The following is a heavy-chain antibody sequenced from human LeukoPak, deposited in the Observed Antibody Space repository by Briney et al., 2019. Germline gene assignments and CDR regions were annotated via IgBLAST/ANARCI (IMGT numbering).Heavy chain of an antibody. CDR1: GGSISSRSYY. V-gene: IGHV4-39*01. CDR3: ARHGMQSGYDSYYYYYYYMDV. J-gene: IGHJ6*03. CDR2: IYYSGST. Sequence: SETLSLTCTVSGGSISSRSYYWGWIRQPPGKGLEWIGPIYYSGSTYYNPSLKSRVTISVDTSKNQFSLKLSSVTAADTAVYYCARHGMQSGYDSYYYYYYYMDVWGKGTTVSVSS. D-gene: IGHD5-12*01.